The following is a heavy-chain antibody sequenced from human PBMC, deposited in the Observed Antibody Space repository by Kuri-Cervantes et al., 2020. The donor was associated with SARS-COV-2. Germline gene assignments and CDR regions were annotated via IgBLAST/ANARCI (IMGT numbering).Heavy chain of an antibody. CDR2: IYTSGST. V-gene: IGHV4-4*07. CDR3: ARDPRIAVAGWEYYYYYYGMDV. D-gene: IGHD6-19*01. Sequence: SETLSLTCTVSGGSISSYYWSWIRQPAGKGLEWIGRIYTSGSTNYNPSLQSRVTMSVDTSKNQFSLKLSSVTAADPAVYYCARDPRIAVAGWEYYYYYYGMDVCGQGTTVTVSS. J-gene: IGHJ6*02. CDR1: GGSISSYY.